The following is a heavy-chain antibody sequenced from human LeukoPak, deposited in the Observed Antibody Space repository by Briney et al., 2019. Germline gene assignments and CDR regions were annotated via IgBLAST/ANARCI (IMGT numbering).Heavy chain of an antibody. CDR2: IYYSGST. CDR3: ARLERSKYYYDSSGYYFAGGMGV. J-gene: IGHJ6*02. Sequence: PSETLSLTCTVSGGSISSSSYYWGWIRQPPGKGLEWIGSIYYSGSTYYNPSLKSRVTISVDTSKNQFSLKLSSVTAADTAVYYCARLERSKYYYDSSGYYFAGGMGVWGQGTTVTVSS. D-gene: IGHD3-22*01. V-gene: IGHV4-39*01. CDR1: GGSISSSSYY.